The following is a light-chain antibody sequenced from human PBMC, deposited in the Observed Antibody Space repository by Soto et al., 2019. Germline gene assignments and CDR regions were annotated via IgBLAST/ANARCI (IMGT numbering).Light chain of an antibody. CDR2: LTS. CDR3: MQGVQTPIT. Sequence: VTPQYPDSLAVSLGAPAFISCRSSPSLLHSSGYNYLVWYLQKPGQSPQLLIYLTSNRASGVPDRFSGSGSGTDFTLKISIVQAEDVVVYYCMQGVQTPITFGQGTRLDIK. J-gene: IGKJ5*01. CDR1: PSLLHSSGYNY. V-gene: IGKV2-28*01.